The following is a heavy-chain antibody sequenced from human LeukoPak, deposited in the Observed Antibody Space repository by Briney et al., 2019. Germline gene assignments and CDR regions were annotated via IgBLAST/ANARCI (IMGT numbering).Heavy chain of an antibody. D-gene: IGHD3-22*01. V-gene: IGHV3-23*01. CDR2: ISGSGGST. Sequence: GGSLRLSCAASGFTFSSYAMSWVRQAPGKGLEWVSAISGSGGSTYYADSVKGRFTISRDNSKNTLYLQMNSLRAEDTAVYYCAKEGTDYYDSSGYYLPDYWGQGTLVTVSS. CDR3: AKEGTDYYDSSGYYLPDY. CDR1: GFTFSSYA. J-gene: IGHJ4*02.